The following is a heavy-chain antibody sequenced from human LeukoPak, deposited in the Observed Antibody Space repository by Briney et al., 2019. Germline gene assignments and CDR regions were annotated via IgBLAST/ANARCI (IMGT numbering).Heavy chain of an antibody. Sequence: PSETLSLTCTVSGGSISSSSYYWGWIRRPPGKGLEWIGSIYYSGSTYYNPSLKSRVTISVDTSKNQFSLKLSSVTAADTAAYYCARDTFGGVADAFDIWGQGTMVTVSS. J-gene: IGHJ3*02. V-gene: IGHV4-39*01. D-gene: IGHD3-16*01. CDR3: ARDTFGGVADAFDI. CDR2: IYYSGST. CDR1: GGSISSSSYY.